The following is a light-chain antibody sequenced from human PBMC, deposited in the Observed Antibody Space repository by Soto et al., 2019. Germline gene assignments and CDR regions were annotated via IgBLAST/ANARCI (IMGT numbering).Light chain of an antibody. CDR2: GAS. CDR1: QSVSNNY. Sequence: ELVLTQSPATLSLSPGARSTLSCRAGQSVSNNYFAWYQQKPRQAPRVLIYGASNRATGIPDRLSGSGSGTDFTLTISRLEPEDSAVYYCQQYGTSGTFGQGTRLEIK. V-gene: IGKV3-20*01. CDR3: QQYGTSGT. J-gene: IGKJ5*01.